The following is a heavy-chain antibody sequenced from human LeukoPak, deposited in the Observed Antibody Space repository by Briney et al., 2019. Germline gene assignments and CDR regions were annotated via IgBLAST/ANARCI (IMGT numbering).Heavy chain of an antibody. CDR3: ATTPVEMATIYFDY. CDR2: FDPEDGET. V-gene: IGHV1-24*01. CDR1: GYTLTELS. Sequence: ASVKVSCKVSGYTLTELSMHWVRQAPGKGLEWMGGFDPEDGETIYAQKFRGRVTMTEDTSTDTAYMELSSLRSEDTAVYYCATTPVEMATIYFDYWGQGTLVTVSS. D-gene: IGHD5-24*01. J-gene: IGHJ4*02.